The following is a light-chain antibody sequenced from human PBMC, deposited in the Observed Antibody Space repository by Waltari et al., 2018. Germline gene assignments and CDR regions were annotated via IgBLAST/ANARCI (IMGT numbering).Light chain of an antibody. CDR3: QQYDNLPIT. CDR2: EAS. CDR1: QDIGNY. V-gene: IGKV1-33*01. J-gene: IGKJ5*01. Sequence: DIQMTQSPSSLSASVGDRATITCQASQDIGNYLNWYQQKPGKAPTLLLFEASSLETGVPSTFSGSGSETDFTFTISSLQPEDIATYYCQQYDNLPITFGQGTRLEIK.